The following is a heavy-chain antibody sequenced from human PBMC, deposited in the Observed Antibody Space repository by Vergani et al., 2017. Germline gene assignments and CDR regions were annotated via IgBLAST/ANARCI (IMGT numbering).Heavy chain of an antibody. Sequence: QVHLNEAGPGLVKPSQTLSLTCTVSGASITSGSFYWSWIRQPAGKGLEWIGRIHASGTKNYNPSIRSRVTLSVDTSKNQLSLKMISMTAADSAVYYCVRDSWRLELRGVYWFDTWGQGTMVSVSS. CDR3: VRDSWRLELRGVYWFDT. J-gene: IGHJ5*02. CDR1: GASITSGSFY. D-gene: IGHD3-10*01. V-gene: IGHV4-61*02. CDR2: IHASGTK.